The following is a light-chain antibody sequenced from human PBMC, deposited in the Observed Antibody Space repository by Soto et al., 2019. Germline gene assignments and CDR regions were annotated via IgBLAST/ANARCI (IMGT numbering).Light chain of an antibody. J-gene: IGKJ2*01. Sequence: DIQMTQSPSSLSASVGDRVTITCQASQDISNYLTWYQQKPGKAPKLLIYDASNLETAVPSRFSGSGSGTDFTFTISSLQPEDIATYYCQQYDNLPYTFGQGTKLEIK. CDR2: DAS. CDR3: QQYDNLPYT. CDR1: QDISNY. V-gene: IGKV1-33*01.